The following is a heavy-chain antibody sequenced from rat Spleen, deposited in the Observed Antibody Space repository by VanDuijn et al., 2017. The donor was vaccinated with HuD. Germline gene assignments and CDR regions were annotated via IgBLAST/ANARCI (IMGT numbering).Heavy chain of an antibody. Sequence: EVQLVESGGGLVQPGRSMKLSCAASGFTFSTYHMAWVRQAPTKGLEWVASISSGGGDTYYRDSVKGRFTISRDIAKSILFLEMDSLRSEDTATYYCARPTEGIAWFVYWGQGTLVTVSS. V-gene: IGHV5-25*01. CDR2: ISSGGGDT. D-gene: IGHD1-11*01. J-gene: IGHJ3*01. CDR3: ARPTEGIAWFVY. CDR1: GFTFSTYH.